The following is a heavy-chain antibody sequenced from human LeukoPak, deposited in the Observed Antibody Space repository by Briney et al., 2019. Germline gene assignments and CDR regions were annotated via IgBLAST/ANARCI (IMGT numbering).Heavy chain of an antibody. J-gene: IGHJ3*02. V-gene: IGHV1-69*11. CDR3: ARTVNSGYSYGDDAFDI. CDR2: IIPILGTA. Sequence: GASVKVSCKASGGTFSSYAISWVRQAPGQGLEWMGRIIPILGTANYAQKFQGGVTITTDESTSTAYMELSSLRSEDTAVYYCARTVNSGYSYGDDAFDIWGQGTMVTVSS. CDR1: GGTFSSYA. D-gene: IGHD5-18*01.